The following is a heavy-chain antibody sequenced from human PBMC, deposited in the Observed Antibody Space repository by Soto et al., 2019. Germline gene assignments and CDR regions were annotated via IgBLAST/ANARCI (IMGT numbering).Heavy chain of an antibody. CDR3: ARHRGYYGSGGWHFDY. D-gene: IGHD3-10*01. V-gene: IGHV4-39*01. CDR1: GGSISSSSYY. CDR2: IFYSGST. Sequence: QLQLQESGPGLVKPSETLSLTCTVSGGSISSSSYYWGWIRQPPGKGLEWIGSIFYSGSTYYNPSLKSRVTISVDTSKNQFSLKLSSVTAADTAVYYCARHRGYYGSGGWHFDYWGQGTLVTVSS. J-gene: IGHJ4*02.